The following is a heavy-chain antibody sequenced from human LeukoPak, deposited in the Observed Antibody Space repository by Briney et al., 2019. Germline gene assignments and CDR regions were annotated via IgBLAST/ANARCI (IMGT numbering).Heavy chain of an antibody. CDR2: IYRSGST. J-gene: IGHJ5*02. Sequence: PSETLSLTCAVSRGSITSNTWWSWVRQPPGKGLEWIGEIYRSGSTHYNPSLKNRVTISVDKAKNQFSLKLTSVTAADTAVYYCARARIVVVPAAIFSWFDPWGQGTLVTVSS. V-gene: IGHV4-4*02. CDR3: ARARIVVVPAAIFSWFDP. CDR1: RGSITSNTW. D-gene: IGHD2-2*01.